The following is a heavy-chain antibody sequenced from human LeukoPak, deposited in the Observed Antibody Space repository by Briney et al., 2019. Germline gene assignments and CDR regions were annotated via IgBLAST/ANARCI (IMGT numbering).Heavy chain of an antibody. J-gene: IGHJ4*02. CDR2: IWYDGSNK. CDR1: GFTFGSYG. CDR3: AKFSDRSCTNGVCYFDC. D-gene: IGHD2-8*01. Sequence: GGSLRLSCAASGFTFGSYGMHWVRQAPGKGLEWVAVIWYDGSNKYYADSVKGRFTISRDNSKNTLYLQMNSLRAEDTAIYYCAKFSDRSCTNGVCYFDCWGQGTLVTVSS. V-gene: IGHV3-33*06.